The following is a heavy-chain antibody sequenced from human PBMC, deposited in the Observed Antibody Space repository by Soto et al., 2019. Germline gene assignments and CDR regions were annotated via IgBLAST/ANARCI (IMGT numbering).Heavy chain of an antibody. Sequence: GGSLRLSCAASGFTFSSYGMHWVRQAPGKGLEWVAVIWYDGSNKYYADSVKGRFTISRDNSKNTLYLQMNSLRAEDTAVYYCAREDTAMVTGNWFDPWGQGTLVTVSS. CDR2: IWYDGSNK. V-gene: IGHV3-33*01. CDR1: GFTFSSYG. CDR3: AREDTAMVTGNWFDP. D-gene: IGHD5-18*01. J-gene: IGHJ5*02.